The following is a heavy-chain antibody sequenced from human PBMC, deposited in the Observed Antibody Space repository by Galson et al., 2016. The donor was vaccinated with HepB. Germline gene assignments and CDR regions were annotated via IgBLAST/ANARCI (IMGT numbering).Heavy chain of an antibody. Sequence: SETLSLTCTVSGGSISSSSIYYWGWIRQPPGKGLEWIGSIYNSESTYYNPSLRSRVTMSVDTSKNQFSLKLSSVTAADTAVYYCARHDRGISAAFDHWGQGTLVTGSS. D-gene: IGHD6-25*01. CDR1: GGSISSSSIYY. CDR2: IYNSEST. J-gene: IGHJ4*02. CDR3: ARHDRGISAAFDH. V-gene: IGHV4-39*01.